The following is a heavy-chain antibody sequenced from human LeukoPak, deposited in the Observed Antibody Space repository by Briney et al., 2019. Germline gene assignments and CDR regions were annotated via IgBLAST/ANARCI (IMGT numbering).Heavy chain of an antibody. CDR3: ARDSVVVVPAANC. CDR1: GFTFSSYW. Sequence: GGSLRLSCAASGFTFSSYWMSWIRQAPGKGLEWVSYISSSGSTIYYADSVKGRFTISRDNAKNSLYLQMNSLRAEDTAVYYCARDSVVVVPAANCWGQGTLVTVSS. J-gene: IGHJ4*02. D-gene: IGHD2-2*01. V-gene: IGHV3-11*04. CDR2: ISSSGSTI.